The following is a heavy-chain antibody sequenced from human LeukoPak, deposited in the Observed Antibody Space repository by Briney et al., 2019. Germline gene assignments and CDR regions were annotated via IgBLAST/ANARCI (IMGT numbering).Heavy chain of an antibody. CDR3: AKVRRQLMLVVPPLDY. D-gene: IGHD2-15*01. Sequence: GGSLRLSCAASGFTFSSYGMSWVRQAPGKGLEWVSAISGSGGSTYYADSVKGRFTISRDNSKNTLYLQMNSLRAEDTAVYYCAKVRRQLMLVVPPLDYWGQGTLVTVSS. J-gene: IGHJ4*02. CDR2: ISGSGGST. CDR1: GFTFSSYG. V-gene: IGHV3-23*01.